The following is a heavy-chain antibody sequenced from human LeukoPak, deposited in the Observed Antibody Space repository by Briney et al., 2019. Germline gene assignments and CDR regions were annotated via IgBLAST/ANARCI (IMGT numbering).Heavy chain of an antibody. V-gene: IGHV1-2*02. J-gene: IGHJ5*02. Sequence: GASVKVSCKASGYTFTSYYMHWVRQAPGQGLEWMGWINPNSGGTNYAQKFQGRVTMTRDTSISTAYMELSRLTSDDTAVYYCARGWNYYGSSGSSFDPWGQGTLVTVSS. CDR1: GYTFTSYY. D-gene: IGHD3-22*01. CDR2: INPNSGGT. CDR3: ARGWNYYGSSGSSFDP.